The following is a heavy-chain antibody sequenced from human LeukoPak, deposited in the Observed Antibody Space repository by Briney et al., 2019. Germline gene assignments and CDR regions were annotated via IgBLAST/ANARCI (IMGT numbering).Heavy chain of an antibody. D-gene: IGHD3-10*01. J-gene: IGHJ4*02. CDR3: AREYYGGYVDY. V-gene: IGHV3-64*01. CDR1: GFTFSSFS. CDR2: ISSNGGST. Sequence: GGSLRLSCAASGFTFSSFSMHWVRQAPGKGLESVSAISSNGGSTYYANSVKGRFTISRDNSKNALYLQMGSLRAEDMAVYYCAREYYGGYVDYWGQGTLVTVSS.